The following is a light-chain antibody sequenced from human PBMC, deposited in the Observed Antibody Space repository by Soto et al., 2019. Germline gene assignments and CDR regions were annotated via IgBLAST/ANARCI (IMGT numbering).Light chain of an antibody. CDR1: SSNIGSNT. CDR3: AAWDDSLNGAV. CDR2: SNH. Sequence: QAVVTQPPSASGTPGQRVTISCSGSSSNIGSNTVNWYQQLPGTAPKLLIYSNHQRPSGVPDRFSGSRSGTSASLAISGLQSEDEADYYCAAWDDSLNGAVFGGGTQLTVL. J-gene: IGLJ7*01. V-gene: IGLV1-44*01.